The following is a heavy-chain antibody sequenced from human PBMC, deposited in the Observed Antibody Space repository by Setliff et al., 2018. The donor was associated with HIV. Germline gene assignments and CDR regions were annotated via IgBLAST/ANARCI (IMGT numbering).Heavy chain of an antibody. CDR3: ARVVGYYDSSGYPNYYYYYMDV. Sequence: SETLSLTCSVSGASITRGGDFWSWIRQHPGKGLEWIGYIYYTGSTYYNPSLKSRVTMSVDTSKNQFSLKLSSVTAADTAVYYCARVVGYYDSSGYPNYYYYYMDVWGKGTTVTVSS. CDR1: GASITRGGDF. CDR2: IYYTGST. J-gene: IGHJ6*03. V-gene: IGHV4-31*03. D-gene: IGHD3-22*01.